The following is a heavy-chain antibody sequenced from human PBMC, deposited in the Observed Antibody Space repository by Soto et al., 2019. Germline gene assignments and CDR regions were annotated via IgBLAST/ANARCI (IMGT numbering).Heavy chain of an antibody. V-gene: IGHV3-30*18. Sequence: QVQLVESGGGVVQPGRSLRLSCAASGFTFSSYGMHWVRQAPGKGLEWVAVISYDGSNKYYADSVKGRFTISRDNSKNTLYLQMNSLRAEDTAVYYCAKPILSNPRKTAKDAFDIWGQGTMVTVSS. CDR1: GFTFSSYG. D-gene: IGHD3-16*02. J-gene: IGHJ3*02. CDR2: ISYDGSNK. CDR3: AKPILSNPRKTAKDAFDI.